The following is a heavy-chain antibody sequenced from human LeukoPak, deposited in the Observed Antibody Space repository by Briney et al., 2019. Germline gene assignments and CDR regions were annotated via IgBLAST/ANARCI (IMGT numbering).Heavy chain of an antibody. CDR2: ISSSGSTI. CDR3: ARNPVAGPGIDY. V-gene: IGHV3-48*03. J-gene: IGHJ4*02. D-gene: IGHD6-19*01. Sequence: GGSLRLSCAVSGFTFSSYEMNWVRQAPGKGLEWVSYISSSGSTIYYADSVKGRFTISRDNAKNSLYLQMNSLRAEDTAVYYCARNPVAGPGIDYWGQGTLVTVSS. CDR1: GFTFSSYE.